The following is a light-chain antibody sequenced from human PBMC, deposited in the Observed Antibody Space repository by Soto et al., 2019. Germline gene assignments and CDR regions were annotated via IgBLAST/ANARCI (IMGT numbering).Light chain of an antibody. V-gene: IGLV2-11*01. Sequence: QSVLTQPRSVSGSPGQSVTISCTGTSSDVGGYNYVSWYQQHTGKAPKLMIYDVSKRPSGVPDRFSGSKSGNTASLTISGLQAEDEAEYYCCSYAGSYTVVFGGGTKVTVL. CDR3: CSYAGSYTVV. CDR1: SSDVGGYNY. CDR2: DVS. J-gene: IGLJ2*01.